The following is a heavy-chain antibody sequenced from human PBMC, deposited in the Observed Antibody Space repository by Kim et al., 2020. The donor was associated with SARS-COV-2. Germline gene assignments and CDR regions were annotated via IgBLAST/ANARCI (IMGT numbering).Heavy chain of an antibody. Sequence: GGSLRLSCVAPGFTQSKYAMSWVRQTPGKGLEWVSIISVGGDFTYYADSVKGRFTISRDNYKNTLYLQMNSLRAEDTAIYYCARGGSTSGYAFDLWGQGTLVTVSS. CDR2: ISVGGDFT. V-gene: IGHV3-23*01. CDR1: GFTQSKYA. CDR3: ARGGSTSGYAFDL. J-gene: IGHJ3*01. D-gene: IGHD2-2*01.